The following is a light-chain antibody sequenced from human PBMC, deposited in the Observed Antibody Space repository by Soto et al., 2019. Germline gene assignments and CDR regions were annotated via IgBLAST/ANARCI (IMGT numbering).Light chain of an antibody. CDR2: SDD. V-gene: IGLV1-47*02. CDR3: AAWDASLSGHV. J-gene: IGLJ1*01. CDR1: SSNIGSYP. Sequence: QSVLTQSPSASGTPGQRVTSSCYGSSSNIGSYPVYWYQQLPGTAPKLLINSDDQRPSGVPDRFSASKSGTSASLAISGLRSEDEADYYCAAWDASLSGHVFGAGTRSPS.